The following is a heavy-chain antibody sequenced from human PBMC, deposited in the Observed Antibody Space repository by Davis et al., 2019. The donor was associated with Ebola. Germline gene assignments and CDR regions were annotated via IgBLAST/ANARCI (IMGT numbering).Heavy chain of an antibody. V-gene: IGHV3-20*04. CDR1: GFTFDDYG. J-gene: IGHJ3*02. D-gene: IGHD6-19*01. Sequence: GESLKISCAASGFTFDDYGMSWVRQAPGKGLEWVSGINWNGGSTGYADSVKGRFTISRDNAKNSLYLQMNSLRAEDTALYYCARGGAVAGRNEKAFDIWGQGTMVTVSS. CDR3: ARGGAVAGRNEKAFDI. CDR2: INWNGGST.